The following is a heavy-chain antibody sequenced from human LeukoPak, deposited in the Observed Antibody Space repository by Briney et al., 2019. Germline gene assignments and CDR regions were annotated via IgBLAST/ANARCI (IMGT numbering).Heavy chain of an antibody. CDR1: GFTFSNAW. V-gene: IGHV3-15*01. J-gene: IGHJ4*02. Sequence: PGGSLRLSCAASGFTFSNAWMSWLRQAPGQGLEWLGRIKSKSDGGKIDYAAPVQGRVSISRDDSISTLYLQINSLQTEDTGIYYCTPQRWDSHYWGQGTLVTVSS. CDR3: TPQRWDSHY. D-gene: IGHD3-22*01. CDR2: IKSKSDGGKI.